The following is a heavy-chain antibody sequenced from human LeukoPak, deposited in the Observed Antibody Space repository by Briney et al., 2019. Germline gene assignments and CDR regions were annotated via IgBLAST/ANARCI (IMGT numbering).Heavy chain of an antibody. CDR3: SKVLAAFWSGYDY. CDR2: ISGSGGST. V-gene: IGHV3-23*01. Sequence: GGSLRLSCAASGFTFSSYAMSWVRQAPGKGLEWVSAISGSGGSTYYADSVKGRFTISRDNSKNTLYLQMNSLRAEHTAVYYCSKVLAAFWSGYDYWGQGTLVTVSS. D-gene: IGHD3-3*01. CDR1: GFTFSSYA. J-gene: IGHJ4*02.